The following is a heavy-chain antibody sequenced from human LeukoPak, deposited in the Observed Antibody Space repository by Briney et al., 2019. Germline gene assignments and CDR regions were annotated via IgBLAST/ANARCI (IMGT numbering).Heavy chain of an antibody. CDR1: GFTFSDYY. CDR3: ARDREYYDILTGYFPYYYGMDV. Sequence: PGGSLRLSCAASGFTFSDYYMSWIRQAPGKGLEWVSYISSSGSTIYYADSVKGRFTISRDNAKNSLYLQMNSLRAEDTAVYYCARDREYYDILTGYFPYYYGMDVWGQGTTVTVSS. J-gene: IGHJ6*02. V-gene: IGHV3-11*01. CDR2: ISSSGSTI. D-gene: IGHD3-9*01.